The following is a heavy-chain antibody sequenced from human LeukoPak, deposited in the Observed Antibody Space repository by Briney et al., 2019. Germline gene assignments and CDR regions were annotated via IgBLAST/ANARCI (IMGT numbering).Heavy chain of an antibody. D-gene: IGHD2-21*02. CDR2: INPSGGST. CDR1: GYTFTSYY. CDR3: ARDQHIVVVTASVTDAFDI. J-gene: IGHJ3*02. V-gene: IGHV1-46*01. Sequence: ASVKVSCKASGYTFTSYYMHWVRQAPGQGLEWMGIINPSGGSTSYAQKFQGRVTMTRDTSTSTVYMELSSLRSEDTAVYYCARDQHIVVVTASVTDAFDIWGQGTMVTVSS.